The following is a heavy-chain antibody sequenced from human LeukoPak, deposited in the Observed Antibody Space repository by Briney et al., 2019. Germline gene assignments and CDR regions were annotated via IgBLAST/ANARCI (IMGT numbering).Heavy chain of an antibody. V-gene: IGHV4-39*01. D-gene: IGHD1-26*01. CDR2: IYYTGST. CDR1: GASISGGTYY. J-gene: IGHJ4*02. CDR3: ARRGGSGRAFDY. Sequence: SETLSLTCSVSGASISGGTYYWGWIRQPPGKGLEWIGSIYYTGSTYDNPSLKGRVTISVDTSKNQFSLKLSSVTAADTAVYYCARRGGSGRAFDYWGQGTLVTVSS.